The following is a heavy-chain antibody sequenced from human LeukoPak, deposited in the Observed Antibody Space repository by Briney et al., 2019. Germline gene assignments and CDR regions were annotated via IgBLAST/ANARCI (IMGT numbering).Heavy chain of an antibody. V-gene: IGHV3-48*02. J-gene: IGHJ6*02. CDR1: GFTFSSYA. D-gene: IGHD5-18*01. CDR3: ARDQGHSYGPYYYYGMDV. Sequence: PGGSLRLSCAASGFTFSSYAMHWVRQAPGKGLEWVSYISSSSSTIYYADSVKGRFTISRDNAKNSLYLQMNSLRDEDTAVYYCARDQGHSYGPYYYYGMDVWGQGTTVTVSS. CDR2: ISSSSSTI.